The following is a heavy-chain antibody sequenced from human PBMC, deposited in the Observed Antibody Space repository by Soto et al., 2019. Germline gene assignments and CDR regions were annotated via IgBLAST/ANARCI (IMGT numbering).Heavy chain of an antibody. D-gene: IGHD4-17*01. Sequence: SETLSLTCTVSGGTISSYYWSWIRQPPGKGLEWIGYIYYSGSTNYNPSLKSRVTISVDTSKNQFSLKLSSVTAADTAVYYCARAYGDKVFVYWGPGTLGTGSS. CDR1: GGTISSYY. J-gene: IGHJ4*02. CDR2: IYYSGST. CDR3: ARAYGDKVFVY. V-gene: IGHV4-59*01.